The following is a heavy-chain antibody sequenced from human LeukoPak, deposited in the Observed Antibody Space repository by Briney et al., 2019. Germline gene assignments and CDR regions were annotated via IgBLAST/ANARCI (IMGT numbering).Heavy chain of an antibody. CDR3: TREQDREASATVVGDY. J-gene: IGHJ4*02. V-gene: IGHV3-11*04. D-gene: IGHD4-23*01. Sequence: TGGSLRLSCAASGFTFSDYYMSWIRQAPGKGLEWVSYISSSGSTIYYADSVKGRFTISRDNAKNSLFLQMNSLRAEDTAVYYCTREQDREASATVVGDYWGQGTLVTVSS. CDR1: GFTFSDYY. CDR2: ISSSGSTI.